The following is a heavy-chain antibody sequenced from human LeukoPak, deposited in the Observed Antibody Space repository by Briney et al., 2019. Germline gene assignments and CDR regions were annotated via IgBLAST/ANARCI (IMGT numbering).Heavy chain of an antibody. Sequence: SETLSLTCTVSGGSISSSSYYWGWIRQPPGKGLERIGSIYYSGSTYYNPSLKSRVTISVDTSKNQFSLKLSSVTAADTAVYYCARDFYDILTGFSWGFDYWGQGTLVTVSS. CDR1: GGSISSSSYY. V-gene: IGHV4-39*07. CDR2: IYYSGST. D-gene: IGHD3-9*01. J-gene: IGHJ4*02. CDR3: ARDFYDILTGFSWGFDY.